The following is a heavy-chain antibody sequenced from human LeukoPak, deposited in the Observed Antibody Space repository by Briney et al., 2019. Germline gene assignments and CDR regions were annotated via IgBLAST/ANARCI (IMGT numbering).Heavy chain of an antibody. Sequence: SETLSLTCAVYGGSFSGYYWSWIRQPPGKGLEWIGEINHSGSTNYNSSLKSRVTISVDTSKNQFSLKLSSVTAADTAVYYCARGRGYYYDSSRNPNWFDPWGQGTLVTVSS. V-gene: IGHV4-34*01. D-gene: IGHD3-22*01. J-gene: IGHJ5*02. CDR2: INHSGST. CDR3: ARGRGYYYDSSRNPNWFDP. CDR1: GGSFSGYY.